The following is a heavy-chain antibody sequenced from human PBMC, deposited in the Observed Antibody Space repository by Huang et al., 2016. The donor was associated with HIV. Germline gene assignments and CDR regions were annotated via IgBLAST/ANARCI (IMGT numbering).Heavy chain of an antibody. V-gene: IGHV3-30*18. Sequence: QVQLVESGGGVVQPGRSLRLSCTASGFSFRSYGMHWVRQGRGKGLEWVAVVSFDGSTKYSADSLKGRFTISRDNSKNTLYLQMNSLTVEDTAVYYCAKDKYLMSTILAYYFDCWGQGTLVTVSS. CDR2: VSFDGSTK. CDR3: AKDKYLMSTILAYYFDC. J-gene: IGHJ4*02. D-gene: IGHD3-3*01. CDR1: GFSFRSYG.